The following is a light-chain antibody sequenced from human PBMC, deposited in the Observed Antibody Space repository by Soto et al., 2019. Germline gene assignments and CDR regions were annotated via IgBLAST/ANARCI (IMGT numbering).Light chain of an antibody. J-gene: IGLJ3*02. CDR2: DVS. Sequence: QSALTQPRSVSGSPGQSVTISCTGTSSDVGGYDYVSWYQQHPGKAPKLMIYDVSERPSGVPDRFSGSKSGRTASLTISGLQAEDEADYYCCSYAGSFTPVFGGGTKLTVL. CDR3: CSYAGSFTPV. CDR1: SSDVGGYDY. V-gene: IGLV2-11*01.